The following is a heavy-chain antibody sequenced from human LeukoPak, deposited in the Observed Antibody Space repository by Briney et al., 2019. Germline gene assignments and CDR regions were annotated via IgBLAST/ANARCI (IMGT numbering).Heavy chain of an antibody. Sequence: SETLSLTCTVSGGSISSYYWSWIRQPPGKGLEWIGYIYYSGSTNYNPSLKSRVTISVDTSKNQFSLKLSSVTAADTAVYYCARVTYEAGSLELDIWGQGTMVTVSS. J-gene: IGHJ3*02. D-gene: IGHD3-22*01. V-gene: IGHV4-59*01. CDR1: GGSISSYY. CDR3: ARVTYEAGSLELDI. CDR2: IYYSGST.